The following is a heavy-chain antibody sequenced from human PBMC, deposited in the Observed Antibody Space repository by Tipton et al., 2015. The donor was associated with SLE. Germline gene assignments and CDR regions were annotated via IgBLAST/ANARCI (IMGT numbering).Heavy chain of an antibody. CDR1: GGSINSGSYY. CDR2: VYTRGSS. V-gene: IGHV4-61*02. CDR3: AREDPSGDYGDIPYYYYYYMGV. Sequence: LRLSCTVSGGSINSGSYYWNWIRQPAGKGLEWIGRVYTRGSSTYNPSLKSRVTISLDTSKNQFSLSLTSVTAADTAVYYCAREDPSGDYGDIPYYYYYYMGVWGKGTTVTVSS. J-gene: IGHJ6*03. D-gene: IGHD4-17*01.